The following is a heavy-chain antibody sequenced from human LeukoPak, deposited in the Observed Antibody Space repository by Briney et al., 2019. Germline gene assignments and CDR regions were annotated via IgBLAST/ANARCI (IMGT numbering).Heavy chain of an antibody. CDR1: GFTFSSYA. Sequence: GGSLRLSCAASGFTFSSYAMSWVRQAPGKGLEWVSAISGSGGSTYYADSVKGRFTISRDNSKNTLYLQMNSLRAEDTAVYYCAKANDSSGYYYYYYYMDVWGKGTTVTVSS. V-gene: IGHV3-23*01. CDR2: ISGSGGST. J-gene: IGHJ6*03. D-gene: IGHD3-22*01. CDR3: AKANDSSGYYYYYYYMDV.